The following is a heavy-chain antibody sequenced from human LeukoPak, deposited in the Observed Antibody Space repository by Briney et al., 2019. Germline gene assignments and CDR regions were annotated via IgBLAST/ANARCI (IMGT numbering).Heavy chain of an antibody. CDR3: ATTGTGDAFDI. Sequence: PGGSLRLSCAASGFTFSSYGMHWVRQAPGKGLEWVAAISYDGSNKYYADSVKGRFTISRDNSKNTLYLQMNSLRAEDTAVYYCATTGTGDAFDIWGQGTMVTVSS. CDR2: ISYDGSNK. CDR1: GFTFSSYG. D-gene: IGHD3-10*01. J-gene: IGHJ3*02. V-gene: IGHV3-30*03.